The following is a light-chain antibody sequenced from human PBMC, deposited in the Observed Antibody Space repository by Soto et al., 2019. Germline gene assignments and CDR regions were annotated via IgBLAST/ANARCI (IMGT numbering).Light chain of an antibody. CDR2: GAS. Sequence: EIILTQSPASLSVSPGERATLSCRASQSVNNNLAWYQQKPGQAPRLLIYGASTRATGIPGRLRSSGSGTAFTLTITSLQYEDFAVYFCQQYNTLPPDTFGQGTKLEIK. CDR3: QQYNTLPPDT. CDR1: QSVNNN. V-gene: IGKV3-15*01. J-gene: IGKJ2*01.